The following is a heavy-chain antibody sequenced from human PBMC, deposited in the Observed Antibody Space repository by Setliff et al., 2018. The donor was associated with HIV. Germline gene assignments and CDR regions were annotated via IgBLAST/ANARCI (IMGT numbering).Heavy chain of an antibody. J-gene: IGHJ4*02. D-gene: IGHD1-1*01. CDR3: ARDGKAAHEFDY. CDR1: GFIFSTYS. CDR2: ISSSSSYI. V-gene: IGHV3-21*01. Sequence: GGSLRLSCAASGFIFSTYSMNWVRQVPGKGLEWVSAISSSSSYIYYADSLRGRFTISRDNAKNSLYLQMNSLSAEDTAVYYCARDGKAAHEFDYWGQGTLVTVSS.